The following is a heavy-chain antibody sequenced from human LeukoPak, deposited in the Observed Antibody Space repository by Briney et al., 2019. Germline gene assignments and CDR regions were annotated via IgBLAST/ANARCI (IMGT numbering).Heavy chain of an antibody. CDR2: INQAGSKK. V-gene: IGHV3-7*01. J-gene: IGHJ4*02. CDR3: ARDVGSGWFDY. D-gene: IGHD6-19*01. CDR1: GFTFSSNW. Sequence: GRSLRLSCAGSGFTFSSNWMSWVRQAPGKGLDGVAKINQAGSKKNYVDSVKGRFTISRDNAKNSAFLPMNSLRAEDTAVYYCARDVGSGWFDYWGQGSLVTVSS.